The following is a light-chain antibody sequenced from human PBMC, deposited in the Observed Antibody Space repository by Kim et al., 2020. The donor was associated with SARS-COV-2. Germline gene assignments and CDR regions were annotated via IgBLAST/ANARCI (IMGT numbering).Light chain of an antibody. J-gene: IGLJ3*02. CDR2: THN. V-gene: IGLV1-44*01. CDR3: AAWDDSLNGWV. Sequence: GQRVTISCSGSSSNIGSNTVNWYQQLPGTAPKLLIYTHNQRPSGVPDRFSGSQSGTSASLAISGLQSDDEADYYCAAWDDSLNGWVFGGGTQLTVL. CDR1: SSNIGSNT.